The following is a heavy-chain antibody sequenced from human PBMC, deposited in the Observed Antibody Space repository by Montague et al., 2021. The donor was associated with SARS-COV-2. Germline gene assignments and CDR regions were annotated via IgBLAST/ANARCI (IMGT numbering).Heavy chain of an antibody. Sequence: SETLSLTCTGAGRCSSGSAEEWSWIRQSPAKALKWSGTTYYSGKTYSNPSLKSRLTISMDTSKSQVSLKINSVTAADTAVYFCASLGSPAYCGGDCYLRDYGTDVWGQGTRVTVSS. D-gene: IGHD2-21*02. J-gene: IGHJ6*02. CDR1: GRCSSGSAEE. CDR2: TYYSGKT. V-gene: IGHV4-39*01. CDR3: ASLGSPAYCGGDCYLRDYGTDV.